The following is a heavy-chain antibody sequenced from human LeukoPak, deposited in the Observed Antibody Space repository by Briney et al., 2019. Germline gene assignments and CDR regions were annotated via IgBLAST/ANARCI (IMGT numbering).Heavy chain of an antibody. CDR1: GGSISDYY. Sequence: SETLSLTCTVSGGSISDYYWGWIRQPAGKGLEWIGRVYTSGNTNYNPSFKSRVTLSVDTSKNQFSLKLNSVTAADTAVYYCARRGSANWFDPWGQGTLVTVSS. CDR2: VYTSGNT. D-gene: IGHD3-16*01. V-gene: IGHV4-4*07. J-gene: IGHJ5*02. CDR3: ARRGSANWFDP.